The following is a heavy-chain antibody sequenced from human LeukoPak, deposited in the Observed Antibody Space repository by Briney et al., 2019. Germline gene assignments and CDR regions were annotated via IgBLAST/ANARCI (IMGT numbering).Heavy chain of an antibody. Sequence: GGSLRLSCAASGYTFNNYAMNWVRQAPGKGLEWVSVISGSGGTTYYADSVKGRFTISRDSSKNTLYLQMNSLRAEDTAVYYCAKVSGGGLYYDGMDVWGQGTTVTVSS. CDR2: ISGSGGTT. D-gene: IGHD1-14*01. J-gene: IGHJ6*02. V-gene: IGHV3-23*01. CDR1: GYTFNNYA. CDR3: AKVSGGGLYYDGMDV.